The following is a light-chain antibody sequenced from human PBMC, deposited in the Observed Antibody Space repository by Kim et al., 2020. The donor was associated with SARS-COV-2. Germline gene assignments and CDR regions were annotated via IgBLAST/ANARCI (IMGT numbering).Light chain of an antibody. J-gene: IGKJ4*01. CDR1: QSVLYKSNNKNY. CDR3: QQYYSNTLT. CDR2: WAS. Sequence: DIVMTQSPDSLAVSLGERATINCKSSQSVLYKSNNKNYLAWYQQKPGQPPKLLIYWASTRESGVPDRFSGSGSGTDFTLTISSLQAEDVAVYSCQQYYSNTLTFGGGTKVDIK. V-gene: IGKV4-1*01.